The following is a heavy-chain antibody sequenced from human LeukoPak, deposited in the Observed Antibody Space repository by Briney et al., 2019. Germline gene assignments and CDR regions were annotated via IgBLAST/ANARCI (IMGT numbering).Heavy chain of an antibody. Sequence: SETLSLTCTVSGGSISSGSYYWSWIRQPAGKGLEWIGRVYTSGITNYNPSLKSRVTISVDTSKNQFSLKLSSVTAADTAVYFCASHRGYSGYDLDYWGQGTLVTVSS. V-gene: IGHV4-61*02. CDR2: VYTSGIT. D-gene: IGHD5-12*01. J-gene: IGHJ4*02. CDR3: ASHRGYSGYDLDY. CDR1: GGSISSGSYY.